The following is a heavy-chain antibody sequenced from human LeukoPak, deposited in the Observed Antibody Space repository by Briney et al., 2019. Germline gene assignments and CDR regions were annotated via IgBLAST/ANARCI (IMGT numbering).Heavy chain of an antibody. CDR2: IYPGDSDT. D-gene: IGHD5-24*01. CDR3: AKGDGYSAFDS. CDR1: GYPFTSSW. V-gene: IGHV5-51*01. Sequence: GESLKISCQGSGYPFTSSWIGWVRQMPGKGLEWMGIIYPGDSDTRYNPSLQGQVTISADKSIRTAYLQWSNLKASDTAMYYCAKGDGYSAFDSWGQGTLVTVSS. J-gene: IGHJ4*02.